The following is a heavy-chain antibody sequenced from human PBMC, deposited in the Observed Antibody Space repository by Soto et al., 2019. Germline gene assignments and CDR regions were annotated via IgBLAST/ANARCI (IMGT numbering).Heavy chain of an antibody. V-gene: IGHV1-69*13. CDR3: ARNPLGGLEWVSTPFNWFDP. D-gene: IGHD3-3*01. J-gene: IGHJ5*02. CDR2: IIPIFGTA. Sequence: GASVKVSCKASGGTFSSYAISWVRQAPGQGLEWMGGIIPIFGTANYAQKFQGRVTITADESTSTAYMELSSLRSEDTAVYYCARNPLGGLEWVSTPFNWFDPWGQGTLVTVSS. CDR1: GGTFSSYA.